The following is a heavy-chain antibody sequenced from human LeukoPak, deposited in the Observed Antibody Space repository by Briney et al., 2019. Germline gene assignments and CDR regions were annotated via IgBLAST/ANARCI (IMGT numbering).Heavy chain of an antibody. D-gene: IGHD5-24*01. CDR2: ISSSGSTI. V-gene: IGHV3-11*01. Sequence: GGSLRLSCAASGFTFSDYYMSWIRQAPGKGLEWVSYISSSGSTIYYADSVKGRFTISRDNAKNSLYLQMNSLRAEDTAVYYCARRNRDGYKWDYFDYWGQGTLVTVSS. CDR3: ARRNRDGYKWDYFDY. CDR1: GFTFSDYY. J-gene: IGHJ4*02.